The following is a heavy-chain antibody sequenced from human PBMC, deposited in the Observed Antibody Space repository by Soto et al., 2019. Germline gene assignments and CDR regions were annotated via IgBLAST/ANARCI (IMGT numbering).Heavy chain of an antibody. V-gene: IGHV3-74*01. CDR2: INTHGTTI. Sequence: EVHLVESGGGVVQPGTSLRLSCVGSGFTFSNYWIHWVRQAPGKGLVWVSRINTHGTTIDYADSVKGRFSISRDNAKNTAYLQMNSLRPEDTALYYCVTLPYGDYDSWGQGTLVTVSS. D-gene: IGHD4-17*01. CDR1: GFTFSNYW. J-gene: IGHJ5*01. CDR3: VTLPYGDYDS.